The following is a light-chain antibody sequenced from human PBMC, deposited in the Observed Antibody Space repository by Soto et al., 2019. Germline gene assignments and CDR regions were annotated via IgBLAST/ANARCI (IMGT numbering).Light chain of an antibody. V-gene: IGLV1-47*02. J-gene: IGLJ2*01. CDR1: SSNIGSNH. CDR2: SND. CDR3: AAWDDSLRVV. Sequence: QSFLTQPPSASGTPGQTVTISCSGSSSNIGSNHVYWYQQFPGAAPKLLIHSNDQRPSGVPDRFSGSRSGTSASLAISGLRSEDEADYYCAAWDDSLRVVFGGGTKLTVL.